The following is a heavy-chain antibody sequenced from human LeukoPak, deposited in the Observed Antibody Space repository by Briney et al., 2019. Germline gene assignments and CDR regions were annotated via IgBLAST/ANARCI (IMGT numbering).Heavy chain of an antibody. Sequence: GGSLRLSCAASGFGFSAYAMTWVRQTPGKGLEWVSSVTGRCSTTYYSESVEGRFTISRDNSNNTLFLQMNSLRGDDTAVYYCAKGKVSDSWGQGTLVTVSS. CDR2: VTGRCSTT. V-gene: IGHV3-23*01. CDR3: AKGKVSDS. CDR1: GFGFSAYA. J-gene: IGHJ4*02. D-gene: IGHD3-10*01.